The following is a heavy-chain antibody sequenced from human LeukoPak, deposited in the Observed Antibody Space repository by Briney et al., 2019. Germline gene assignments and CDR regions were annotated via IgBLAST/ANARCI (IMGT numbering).Heavy chain of an antibody. D-gene: IGHD3-22*01. CDR1: GYSISSGYY. J-gene: IGHJ3*02. CDR2: IYHSGST. V-gene: IGHV4-38-2*02. CDR3: AREGNYYDSSGYTKIDAFDI. Sequence: SETLSLTCTVSGYSISSGYYWGWIRQPPGKGLEGIGSIYHSGSTYYNPSLKSRVTISADTSKNQFSLKLSSVTAADTAVYYCAREGNYYDSSGYTKIDAFDIWGQGTMVTVSS.